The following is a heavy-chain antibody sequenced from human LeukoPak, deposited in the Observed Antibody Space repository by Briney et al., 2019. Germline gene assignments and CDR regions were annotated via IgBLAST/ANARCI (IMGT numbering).Heavy chain of an antibody. V-gene: IGHV3-30*02. J-gene: IGHJ4*02. Sequence: PGGSLRLSCAASGFTFSSYSMHWVRQAPGKGLEWVAFIRYDGSNKYYADSVKGRFTISRDNSKNTLYLQMNSLRAEDTAVYYCAKDCRYSSSSSVYYWGQGTLVTVSS. D-gene: IGHD6-6*01. CDR2: IRYDGSNK. CDR1: GFTFSSYS. CDR3: AKDCRYSSSSSVYY.